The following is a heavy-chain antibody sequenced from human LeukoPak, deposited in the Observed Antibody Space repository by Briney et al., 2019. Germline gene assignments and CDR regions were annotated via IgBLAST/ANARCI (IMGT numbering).Heavy chain of an antibody. CDR3: ARHEYSSGWYYFDY. CDR2: IYYSGST. D-gene: IGHD6-19*01. V-gene: IGHV4-59*08. Sequence: PSETLSLTCTVSGGSISSYYWSWIRQPPGKGLEWIGYIYYSGSTNYNPSLKSRVTISVDTSKNQFSLKLSSVTAADTAVYYCARHEYSSGWYYFDYWGQGTLVTVSS. CDR1: GGSISSYY. J-gene: IGHJ4*02.